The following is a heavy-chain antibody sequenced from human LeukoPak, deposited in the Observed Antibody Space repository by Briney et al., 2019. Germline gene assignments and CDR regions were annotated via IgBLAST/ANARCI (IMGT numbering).Heavy chain of an antibody. D-gene: IGHD3-9*01. CDR3: AKTFLTAYDTYFYYYGLDV. CDR1: GYTFTTYV. V-gene: IGHV1-69*13. CDR2: IDPVFGTA. J-gene: IGHJ6*02. Sequence: SVKVSCKTSGYTFTTYVMHWVRQAPGQRLEWMGGIDPVFGTAHYAQKFQDRVTITADESTSTAYMELSSLRSEDTAVYYCAKTFLTAYDTYFYYYGLDVWGQGTPVTVSS.